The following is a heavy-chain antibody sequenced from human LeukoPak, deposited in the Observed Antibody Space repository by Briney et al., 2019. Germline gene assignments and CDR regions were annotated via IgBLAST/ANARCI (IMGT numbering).Heavy chain of an antibody. CDR1: GGSISSSSYY. V-gene: IGHV4-39*01. CDR2: MYYSGNT. CDR3: ARHGVPDRLYYSSAWSWFDP. J-gene: IGHJ5*02. D-gene: IGHD6-19*01. Sequence: SSETLSLTCTVSGGSISSSSYYWGWIRQPPGKGLEWIGSMYYSGNTYYNPSLKSRVTISVDTSKNQFSLKLSSVTAADTAVYYCARHGVPDRLYYSSAWSWFDPWGQGTLVTVSS.